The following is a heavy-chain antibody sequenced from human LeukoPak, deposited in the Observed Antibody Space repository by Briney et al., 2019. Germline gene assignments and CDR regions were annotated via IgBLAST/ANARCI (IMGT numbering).Heavy chain of an antibody. V-gene: IGHV3-66*01. CDR1: GFTVSSNY. CDR3: AREVPLYYYMDV. CDR2: IYSGGST. J-gene: IGHJ6*03. Sequence: GGSLRLSCAASGFTVSSNYINWVRQAPGKGLEWVSVIYSGGSTYYADSVKGRFTISRDNSKNTLYLQMNSLRAEDTAVYYCAREVPLYYYMDVWGRGTTVTISS.